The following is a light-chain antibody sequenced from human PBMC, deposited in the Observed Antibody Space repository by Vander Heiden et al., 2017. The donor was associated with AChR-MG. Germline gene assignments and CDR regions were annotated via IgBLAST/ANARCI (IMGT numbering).Light chain of an antibody. CDR2: GAS. V-gene: IGKV3-20*01. CDR1: ESMINNC. Sequence: DTVLTLSLGSLSLSPGERVSLTCRARESMINNCLAWYQQKPGQDPRRLIYGASIRVTGITDRFSGSGDGTEFTLTISRREQEEFAVYYCQQEGRKPPYTFGQGTKLEIK. J-gene: IGKJ2*01. CDR3: QQEGRKPPYT.